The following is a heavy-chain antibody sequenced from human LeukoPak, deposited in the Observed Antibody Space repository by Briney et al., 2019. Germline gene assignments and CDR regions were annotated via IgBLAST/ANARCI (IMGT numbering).Heavy chain of an antibody. D-gene: IGHD2-2*01. CDR2: ISSSSSYI. CDR3: AILGYCSSTSCPNWFDP. Sequence: GGSLRLSCAASGLTFSSYSMNWVRQAPGKGLEWVSSISSSSSYIYYADSVKGRFTISRDNAKNSLYLQMNSLRAEDTAVYYCAILGYCSSTSCPNWFDPWGQGTLVTVSS. V-gene: IGHV3-21*01. CDR1: GLTFSSYS. J-gene: IGHJ5*02.